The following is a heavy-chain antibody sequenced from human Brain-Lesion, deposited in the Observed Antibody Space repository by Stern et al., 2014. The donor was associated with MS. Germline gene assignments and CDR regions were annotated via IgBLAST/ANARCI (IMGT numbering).Heavy chain of an antibody. CDR2: MYSRGGT. CDR1: GFSVSTNF. D-gene: IGHD5-18*01. CDR3: ARKTDTAVGGDY. Sequence: VQLVESGGGLIQPGGSLRLSCAASGFSVSTNFMSWVRQAPGKGLEWVSLMYSRGGTNYADSLKGRFTISRDSSKNTLYLQMSDLRAEDTAVYYCARKTDTAVGGDYWGPGTLVTVSS. V-gene: IGHV3-53*01. J-gene: IGHJ4*02.